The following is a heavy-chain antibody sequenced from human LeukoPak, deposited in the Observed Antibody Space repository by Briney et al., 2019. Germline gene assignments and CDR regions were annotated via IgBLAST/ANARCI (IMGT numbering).Heavy chain of an antibody. CDR1: GFSFITYV. J-gene: IGHJ4*02. CDR3: TKEEDFDY. V-gene: IGHV3-30*02. CDR2: MRPDGSDK. Sequence: GGSLRLSCTASGFSFITYVMHWVRQAPGKGLEWVASMRPDGSDKYYADSVKGRFTISRDNSKNTVYLQMDSLRPEDTAVYYCTKEEDFDYWGQGTLVTVSS.